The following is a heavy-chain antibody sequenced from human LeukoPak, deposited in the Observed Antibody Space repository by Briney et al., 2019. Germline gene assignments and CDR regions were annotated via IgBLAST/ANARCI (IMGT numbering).Heavy chain of an antibody. D-gene: IGHD6-13*01. CDR3: ARERPGYSSSFDY. V-gene: IGHV4-59*12. J-gene: IGHJ4*02. Sequence: PSETLSPTCTVSGGSISSYYWSWIRQPPGKGLEWIGYIYYSGSTNYNPSLKSRVTISVDTSKNQFSLKLSSVTAADTAVYYCARERPGYSSSFDYWGQGTLVTVSS. CDR2: IYYSGST. CDR1: GGSISSYY.